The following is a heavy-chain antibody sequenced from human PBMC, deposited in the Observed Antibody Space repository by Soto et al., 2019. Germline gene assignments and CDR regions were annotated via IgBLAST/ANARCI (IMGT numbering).Heavy chain of an antibody. Sequence: QVQLQQWGAGLLKPSKTLSLTCAVYGGSFSGYYWSWIRQPPGKGLEWIGEINHSGSTNYNPSLKSRVTISVDTSKNQFSLKLSSVTAADTAVCYCARGRRTTVTIDFWGQGTLVTVSS. V-gene: IGHV4-34*01. D-gene: IGHD4-17*01. J-gene: IGHJ4*02. CDR2: INHSGST. CDR3: ARGRRTTVTIDF. CDR1: GGSFSGYY.